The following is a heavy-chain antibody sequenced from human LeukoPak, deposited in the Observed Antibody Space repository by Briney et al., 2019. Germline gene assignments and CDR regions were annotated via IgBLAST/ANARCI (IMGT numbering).Heavy chain of an antibody. Sequence: PSETLSLTCAVYGGSFSGYYWSWIRQPPGKGLEWIGEINHSGSTNYNPSLKSRVTISVDTSKNQFSLNLRSVTAADTAVYYCARRGRAYYYDSSGYYYFDYWGQGTQVTVSS. CDR2: INHSGST. V-gene: IGHV4-34*01. J-gene: IGHJ4*02. D-gene: IGHD3-22*01. CDR3: ARRGRAYYYDSSGYYYFDY. CDR1: GGSFSGYY.